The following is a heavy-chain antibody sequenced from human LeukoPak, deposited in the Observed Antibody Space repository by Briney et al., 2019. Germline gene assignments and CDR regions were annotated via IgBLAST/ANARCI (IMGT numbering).Heavy chain of an antibody. CDR2: ISAYNGNT. Sequence: ASVKVSCKTSGYTFTSYGISWVRQAPGQGLEWMGWISAYNGNTNYAQKLQGRATMTTDTSTSTAYMELRSLRSDDTAVYYCARWEYCSSTSCYTRTYWFDPWGQGTLVTVSS. D-gene: IGHD2-2*02. CDR1: GYTFTSYG. CDR3: ARWEYCSSTSCYTRTYWFDP. V-gene: IGHV1-18*01. J-gene: IGHJ5*02.